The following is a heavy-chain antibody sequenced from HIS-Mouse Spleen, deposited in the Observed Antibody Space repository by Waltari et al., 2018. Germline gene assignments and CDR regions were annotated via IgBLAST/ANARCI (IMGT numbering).Heavy chain of an antibody. J-gene: IGHJ6*02. D-gene: IGHD6-19*01. CDR3: ARDSIAVMDV. V-gene: IGHV1-2*02. CDR2: INPNGGGT. CDR1: GYTFTGYY. Sequence: QVQLVQSGAEVKKPGASVKVSCKASGYTFTGYYMHWVRQAPGQALERMGWINPNGGGTNYAQTFKGRVSINRDASSSTAYMELGRLRSDDTAVYYCARDSIAVMDVWGQGTTVTVSS.